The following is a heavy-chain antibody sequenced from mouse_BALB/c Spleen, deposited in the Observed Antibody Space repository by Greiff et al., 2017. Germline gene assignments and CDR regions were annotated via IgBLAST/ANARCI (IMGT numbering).Heavy chain of an antibody. D-gene: IGHD2-2*01. V-gene: IGHV1S81*02. CDR3: ARRRFYGYDVYFDY. Sequence: VQLQQSGAELVKPGASVKLSCKASGYTFTSYWMHWVKQRPGQGLEWIGEINPSNGRTNYNEKFKSKATLTVDKSSSTAYMQLSSLTSEDSAVYYCARRRFYGYDVYFDYWGQGTTLTVSS. J-gene: IGHJ2*01. CDR1: GYTFTSYW. CDR2: INPSNGRT.